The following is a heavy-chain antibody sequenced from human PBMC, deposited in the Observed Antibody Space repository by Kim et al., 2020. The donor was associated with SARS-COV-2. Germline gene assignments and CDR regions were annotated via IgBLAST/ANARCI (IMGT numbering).Heavy chain of an antibody. CDR3: ARGKRPAAIKYYGMDV. D-gene: IGHD2-2*02. CDR1: GGTFSSYA. CDR2: IIPIFGTA. V-gene: IGHV1-69*13. Sequence: SVKVSCKASGGTFSSYAISWVRQAPGQGLEWMGGIIPIFGTANYAQKFQGRVTITADESTSTAYMELSSLRSEDTAVYYCARGKRPAAIKYYGMDVWGQGTTVTVSS. J-gene: IGHJ6*02.